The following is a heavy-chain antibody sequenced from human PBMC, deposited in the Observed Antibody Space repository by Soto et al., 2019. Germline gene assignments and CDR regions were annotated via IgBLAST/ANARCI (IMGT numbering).Heavy chain of an antibody. CDR3: ARERLNYYDDWGMDV. CDR2: IWYDGSNK. V-gene: IGHV3-33*01. CDR1: GFTFSSYG. J-gene: IGHJ6*02. Sequence: QVQLVESGGGVVQPGRSLRLSCAASGFTFSSYGMHWVRQAPGKGLEWVAVIWYDGSNKYYADSVKGRFTISRDNSKNTLYLQMNSLRAEDTAVYYCARERLNYYDDWGMDVWGQGTTVTVSS.